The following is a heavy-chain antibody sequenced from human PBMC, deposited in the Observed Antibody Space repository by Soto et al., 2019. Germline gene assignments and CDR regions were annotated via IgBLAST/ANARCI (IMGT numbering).Heavy chain of an antibody. Sequence: SETLSLTCAVSGDSINNSHWWSWVRQTPGKGLEWIGETYHSGTTNYNPSLKTRVTISIGKSKNQFSLKMNSVTAADTAVYYCAREVNSSPARGPNWFDPWGQGTLVTVA. CDR2: TYHSGTT. CDR3: AREVNSSPARGPNWFDP. V-gene: IGHV4-4*02. J-gene: IGHJ5*02. CDR1: GDSINNSHW. D-gene: IGHD6-13*01.